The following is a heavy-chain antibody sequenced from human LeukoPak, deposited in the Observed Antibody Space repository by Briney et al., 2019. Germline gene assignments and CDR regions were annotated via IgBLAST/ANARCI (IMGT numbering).Heavy chain of an antibody. J-gene: IGHJ4*02. CDR1: GGSISSSSYY. Sequence: PSETLSLTCTVSGGSISSSSYYWGWIRQPPGKGLEWIGYIYYSGSTNYNPSLKSRVTISVDTSKNQFSLKLSSVTAADTAVYYCARVKVYCSGGSCYLPLDYWGQGTLVTVSS. CDR2: IYYSGST. V-gene: IGHV4-61*05. CDR3: ARVKVYCSGGSCYLPLDY. D-gene: IGHD2-15*01.